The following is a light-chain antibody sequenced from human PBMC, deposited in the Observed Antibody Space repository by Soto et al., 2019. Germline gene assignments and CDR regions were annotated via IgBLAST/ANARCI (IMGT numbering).Light chain of an antibody. CDR3: QQYVSSPLT. Sequence: EVVLTQSPGTLSLSPGERATLSCRASQSVSRNYLAWYQKKPGQAPRLLIYGASTRATGIPARFSGSGSGTEFTLTISSLEPEDFAVYYCQQYVSSPLTFGGGTKVDIK. CDR1: QSVSRNY. V-gene: IGKV3-20*01. J-gene: IGKJ4*01. CDR2: GAS.